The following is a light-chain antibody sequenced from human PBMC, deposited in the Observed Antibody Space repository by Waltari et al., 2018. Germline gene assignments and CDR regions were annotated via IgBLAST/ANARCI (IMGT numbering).Light chain of an antibody. CDR3: QQYGSSFLIT. CDR1: QTVSSSS. V-gene: IGKV3-20*01. CDR2: GES. J-gene: IGKJ5*01. Sequence: EIVLTQSPGTLSLSPGERATLSCRASQTVSSSSLAWYQQKPGQAPRLLIFGESSRATGIPDRFSGSGSGTDFTLTINRLEPEDFAVYYCQQYGSSFLITFGQGTRLEIK.